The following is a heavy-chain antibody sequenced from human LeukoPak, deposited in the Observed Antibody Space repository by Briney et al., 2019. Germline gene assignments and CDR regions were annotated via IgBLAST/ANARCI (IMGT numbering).Heavy chain of an antibody. Sequence: PGRSLRLSCAASGFTFSSYGMHWVRQAPGKGLEWVAVISYDGSNKYYADSVKGRFTISRDNSKNTLSLQMYSLRAEDTGVYYCARVGYYYYYAMDVWGQGTTVTVSS. V-gene: IGHV3-30*03. CDR1: GFTFSSYG. J-gene: IGHJ6*02. CDR3: ARVGYYYYYAMDV. CDR2: ISYDGSNK.